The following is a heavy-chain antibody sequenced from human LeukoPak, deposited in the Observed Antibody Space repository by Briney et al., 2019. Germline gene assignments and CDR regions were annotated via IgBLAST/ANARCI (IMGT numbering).Heavy chain of an antibody. CDR2: INPDSGGT. CDR1: GYIFTNYY. J-gene: IGHJ5*02. V-gene: IGHV1-2*02. CDR3: ARGRDYSGVTFNWFDP. D-gene: IGHD2-21*01. Sequence: ASVKVSCKTSGYIFTNYYIHWVRQAPGQGLEWMGWINPDSGGTNYAQKFQGRVTMTRDASISTAYMELSRLRSDDTAVYYCARGRDYSGVTFNWFDPWGQGTLATVSS.